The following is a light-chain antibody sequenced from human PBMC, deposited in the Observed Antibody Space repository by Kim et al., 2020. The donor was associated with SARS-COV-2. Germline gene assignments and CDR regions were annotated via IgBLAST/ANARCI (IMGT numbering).Light chain of an antibody. CDR1: KLGDKY. Sequence: SYELTQPPSVSVSPGQTASITCSGAKLGDKYACWYQQKPGQSPVLVIYQDSKRPSGIPERFSGSNSGNTATLTISGTQAMDEADYYCQAWDSSTADVVFG. V-gene: IGLV3-1*01. CDR3: QAWDSSTADVV. CDR2: QDS. J-gene: IGLJ2*01.